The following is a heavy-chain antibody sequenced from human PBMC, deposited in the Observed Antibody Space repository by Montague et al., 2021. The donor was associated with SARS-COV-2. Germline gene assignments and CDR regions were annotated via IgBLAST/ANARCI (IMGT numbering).Heavy chain of an antibody. Sequence: SETLSLTCTVSGGSISSSSYYWNWIRQPPGKGLEWIGGIYYSGXTXYXXXXKSRVTMSVDTSKNQFSLKLTSVTAADTAVYFCARFGSGTLEFDLWGQGTLVTVSS. CDR3: ARFGSGTLEFDL. CDR2: IYYSGXT. V-gene: IGHV4-39*01. D-gene: IGHD1-26*01. CDR1: GGSISSSSYY. J-gene: IGHJ4*02.